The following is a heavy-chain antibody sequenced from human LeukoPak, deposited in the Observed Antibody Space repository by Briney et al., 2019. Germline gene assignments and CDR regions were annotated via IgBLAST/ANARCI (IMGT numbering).Heavy chain of an antibody. CDR1: GFTFSSYA. CDR2: ISPSADRT. J-gene: IGHJ4*02. V-gene: IGHV3-23*01. D-gene: IGHD3-22*01. Sequence: GGSLRLSCAASGFTFSSYAMSWVRQAPGKGLEWVSFISPSADRTSNADSVEGRFTISRDNPRNTLYLQMNSLRDEDTAVYYCAIMHGYYDGSGYWVQWGQGTLVTVSS. CDR3: AIMHGYYDGSGYWVQ.